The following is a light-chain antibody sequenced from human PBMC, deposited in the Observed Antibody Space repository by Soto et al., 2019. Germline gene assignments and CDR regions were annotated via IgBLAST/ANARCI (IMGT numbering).Light chain of an antibody. Sequence: EIVLAQSPGTLSLSPGERATLSCRASQSVNSNYLAWYQQKPGQAPRLLIYGTSSRATGIPDRFSGSGSGTDFTLTISRLEPEDSAVYYCQQYVSSPPAFGGGTKVEIK. CDR2: GTS. J-gene: IGKJ4*01. CDR1: QSVNSNY. CDR3: QQYVSSPPA. V-gene: IGKV3-20*01.